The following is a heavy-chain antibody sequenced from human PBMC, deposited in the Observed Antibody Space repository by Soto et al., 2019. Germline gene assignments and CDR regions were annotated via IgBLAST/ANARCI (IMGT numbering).Heavy chain of an antibody. V-gene: IGHV1-8*01. Sequence: SMKVSCKASGYTFTSYDINWVRQATGQGLEWMGWMNPNSGNTGYAQKFQGRVTMTRNTSISTAYMELSSLRSEDTAVYYCARGKRETLRFLEWLLPNWFDPWGQGTLVTVSS. J-gene: IGHJ5*02. CDR3: ARGKRETLRFLEWLLPNWFDP. CDR2: MNPNSGNT. CDR1: GYTFTSYD. D-gene: IGHD3-3*01.